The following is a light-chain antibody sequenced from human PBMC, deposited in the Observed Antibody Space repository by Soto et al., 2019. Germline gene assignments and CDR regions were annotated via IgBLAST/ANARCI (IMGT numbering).Light chain of an antibody. CDR1: QTILHSPNNKNA. Sequence: DIVMTQSPDSLAVSLGERATINCKSSQTILHSPNNKNALVWYQQKPGQPPKLLIYWTSTRESGVPDRFSGCASGTDFSLTISALHAEDVAVYYCQQFYTTPTFGGGTTVEIK. CDR2: WTS. CDR3: QQFYTTPT. J-gene: IGKJ4*01. V-gene: IGKV4-1*01.